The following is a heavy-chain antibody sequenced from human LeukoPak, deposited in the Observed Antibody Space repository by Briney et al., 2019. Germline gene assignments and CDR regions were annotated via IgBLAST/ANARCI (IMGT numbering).Heavy chain of an antibody. CDR1: GYIFINYW. CDR3: ATHSDNGDFFDY. CDR2: IYPTDSHT. Sequence: GESLKISCKGSGYIFINYWIGWVRQMPGKGLEWMGIIYPTDSHTRYNPSLQGQVTISIDKSINTAYLQWSSLKASDTAKYYCATHSDNGDFFDYWGQGTLVTVSS. J-gene: IGHJ4*02. V-gene: IGHV5-51*01. D-gene: IGHD4-17*01.